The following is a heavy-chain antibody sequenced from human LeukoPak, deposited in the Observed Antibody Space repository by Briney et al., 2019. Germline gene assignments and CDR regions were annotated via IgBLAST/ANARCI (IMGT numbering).Heavy chain of an antibody. V-gene: IGHV3-23*01. CDR3: AKDLHDSGSYPELFDY. J-gene: IGHJ4*02. D-gene: IGHD1-26*01. Sequence: PGGSLRLSCAASGFTFSSYAMSWVRQAPGKGLEWAPAISGSGGSTYYADSVKGRFTISRDNSKNTLYLQMNSLRAEDTAVYYCAKDLHDSGSYPELFDYWGQGTLVTVSS. CDR1: GFTFSSYA. CDR2: ISGSGGST.